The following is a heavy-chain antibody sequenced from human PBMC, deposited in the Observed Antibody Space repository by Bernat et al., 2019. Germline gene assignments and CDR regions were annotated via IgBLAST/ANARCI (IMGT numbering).Heavy chain of an antibody. Sequence: EVQLVESGGGLVQPGGSLRLSCSASGFTFSSYWMSWVRQAPGKGLEGVANIKQDGSEKYYVDSVKGRFNISRDNAKNSLYLQMNSLRAEDTAVYYCERADYSNYYYYYYYMDVWGKGTTVTVSS. CDR3: ERADYSNYYYYYYYMDV. V-gene: IGHV3-7*03. J-gene: IGHJ6*03. CDR1: GFTFSSYW. CDR2: IKQDGSEK. D-gene: IGHD4-11*01.